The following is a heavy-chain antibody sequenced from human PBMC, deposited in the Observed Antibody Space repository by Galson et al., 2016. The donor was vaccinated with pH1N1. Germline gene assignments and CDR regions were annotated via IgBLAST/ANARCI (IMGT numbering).Heavy chain of an antibody. D-gene: IGHD1-20*01. J-gene: IGHJ1*01. Sequence: SVKVSCKASGYTFNSYALHWVRQAPGQRLEWMGWIIPGNGNTKFSQKVQDRVVFTRDTSATTVNMELRGLRSEDTAVYFCVRDSFPLNDILTSYLGQFFLHWGQGTLVTVSS. CDR3: VRDSFPLNDILTSYLGQFFLH. CDR1: GYTFNSYA. V-gene: IGHV1-3*01. CDR2: IIPGNGNT.